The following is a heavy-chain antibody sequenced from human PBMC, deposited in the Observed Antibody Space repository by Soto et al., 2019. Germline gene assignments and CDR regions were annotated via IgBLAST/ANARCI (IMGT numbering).Heavy chain of an antibody. CDR3: AKDRQTYCSSSSCYYNWFDP. D-gene: IGHD2-2*01. V-gene: IGHV3-23*01. J-gene: IGHJ5*02. CDR2: ISGSGGRT. Sequence: GGSLRLSCAASGFTFSSYAMSWVRQAPGKGLEWVSGISGSGGRTYYADSVKGRFTISRDNSKNTLYLQMNSLRAEDTAVYYCAKDRQTYCSSSSCYYNWFDPWGQGTLVTVSS. CDR1: GFTFSSYA.